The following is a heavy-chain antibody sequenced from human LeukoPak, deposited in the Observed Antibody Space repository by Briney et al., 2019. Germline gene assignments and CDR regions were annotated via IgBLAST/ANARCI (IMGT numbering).Heavy chain of an antibody. CDR1: GFTFSSYG. Sequence: GGSLRLSCAASGFTFSSYGMHWVRQAPGKGLEWVAATWYDGSNKYYADSVKGRFTISRDNSKNTLYLQMNSLRAEDTAVYYCAKGPSGWTLGDVGDYWGQGTLVTVSS. CDR3: AKGPSGWTLGDVGDY. J-gene: IGHJ4*02. D-gene: IGHD3-10*01. V-gene: IGHV3-33*06. CDR2: TWYDGSNK.